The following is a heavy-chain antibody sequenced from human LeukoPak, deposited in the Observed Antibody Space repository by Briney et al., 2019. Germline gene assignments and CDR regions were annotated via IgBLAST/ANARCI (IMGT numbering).Heavy chain of an antibody. D-gene: IGHD3-10*01. V-gene: IGHV4-61*02. J-gene: IGHJ4*02. CDR1: GGSISSDSYH. CDR2: VISSGTT. CDR3: ARGGWFGELFLDH. Sequence: SQTLSLTCSVSGGSISSDSYHWTWIRQPAGKGLEWIGRVISSGTTNYNPSLKSRVTILVDTSKNQFSLKLNFVTAADTAVYYCARGGWFGELFLDHWGQGILVTVSS.